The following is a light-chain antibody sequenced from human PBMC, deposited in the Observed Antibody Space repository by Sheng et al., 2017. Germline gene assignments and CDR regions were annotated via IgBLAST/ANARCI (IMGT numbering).Light chain of an antibody. CDR3: QQYDNLPQT. Sequence: AIRMTQSPSSLSASTGDRVTITCRASQDISDYLAWYQQNPGKAPKLLIYAASTLQSGVPSRFSGSGSGTDFTLTISSLQPEDIATYYCQQYDNLPQTFGQGTKLEIK. CDR1: QDISDY. CDR2: AAS. V-gene: IGKV1-8*01. J-gene: IGKJ2*01.